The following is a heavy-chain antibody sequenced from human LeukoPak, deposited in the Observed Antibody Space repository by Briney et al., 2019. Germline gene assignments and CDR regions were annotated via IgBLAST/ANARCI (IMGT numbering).Heavy chain of an antibody. D-gene: IGHD1-26*01. CDR1: GYTFTGYY. CDR2: INPNSGGT. V-gene: IGHV1-2*02. Sequence: ASVKVSCKASGYTFTGYYMHWVRQAPGQGLEWMGWINPNSGGTNYAQKFQGRVTMTRDTSISTAYMELSSLRSEDTAVYYCARVSGRSGSYYYYYMDVWGKGTTVTVSS. CDR3: ARVSGRSGSYYYYYMDV. J-gene: IGHJ6*03.